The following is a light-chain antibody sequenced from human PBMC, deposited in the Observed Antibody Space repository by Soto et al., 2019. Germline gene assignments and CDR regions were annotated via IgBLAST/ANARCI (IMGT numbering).Light chain of an antibody. CDR2: EVS. CDR1: STDVGGYNY. CDR3: SCTSFTDNSDLVV. J-gene: IGLJ2*01. Sequence: QSALTQPASVSGSPGQSIAISCTGTSTDVGGYNYVSWYQQHPGKAPKLMIYEVSNRPSGVSNRFSGAKSGNTASLTISGLQAEDEADYYCSCTSFTDNSDLVVFGGGTKLTVL. V-gene: IGLV2-14*01.